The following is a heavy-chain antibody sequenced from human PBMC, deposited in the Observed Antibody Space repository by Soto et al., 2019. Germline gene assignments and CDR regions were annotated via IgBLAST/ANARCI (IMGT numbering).Heavy chain of an antibody. CDR1: GGTFSSYG. CDR3: AMGISRYWYFDL. Sequence: ASVKVSCKASGGTFSSYGISWVRQAPGQGLEWMGIINPSGGSTSYAQKFQGRVTMTRDTSTSTVYMELSSLRSEDTAVYYCAMGISRYWYFDLWGRGTLVTVSS. D-gene: IGHD7-27*01. V-gene: IGHV1-46*01. J-gene: IGHJ2*01. CDR2: INPSGGST.